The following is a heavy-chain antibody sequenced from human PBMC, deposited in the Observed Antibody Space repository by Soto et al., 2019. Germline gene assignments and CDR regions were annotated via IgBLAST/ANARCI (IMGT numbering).Heavy chain of an antibody. CDR3: AGDLGEAFDM. CDR1: AYTFTSYG. Sequence: QVQLVQSGAEVKKPGASVKVSCKASAYTFTSYGISWVRQAPGQGLEWMGWISAYNGNTHYARRLQGRVTVTTDTTTRTAYMELRSLRSDDTAVYYCAGDLGEAFDMRGQGTMVTVSS. J-gene: IGHJ3*02. CDR2: ISAYNGNT. V-gene: IGHV1-18*01.